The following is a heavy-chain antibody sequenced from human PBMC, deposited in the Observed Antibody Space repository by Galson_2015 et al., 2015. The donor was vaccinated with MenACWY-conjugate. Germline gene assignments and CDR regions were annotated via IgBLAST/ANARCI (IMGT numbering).Heavy chain of an antibody. CDR3: TRLKTGDYENY. V-gene: IGHV3-73*01. Sequence: SLRLSCAASGFTFSGSAMHWVRQASGKGLEWVGRIRSKANSYATAYAASVKGRFTISRDDSKNTAYLQMNSLKSEDTAVYYCTRLKTGDYENYWGQGTLVTVSS. D-gene: IGHD4-17*01. J-gene: IGHJ4*02. CDR1: GFTFSGSA. CDR2: IRSKANSYAT.